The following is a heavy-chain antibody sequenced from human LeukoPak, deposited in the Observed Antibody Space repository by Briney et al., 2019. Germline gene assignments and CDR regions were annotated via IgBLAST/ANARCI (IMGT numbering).Heavy chain of an antibody. V-gene: IGHV4-59*01. J-gene: IGHJ4*02. D-gene: IGHD2-8*01. CDR2: IYYSGST. CDR3: ARSNYLAEMVYATGFDY. Sequence: SETLSLTCTVSGASISSYYWVWIRQPPGKGLECIEYIYYSGSTNYNPPLKSRGTISVDTSKNQFCLKLSSVTAADTAVYYWARSNYLAEMVYATGFDYWGQGTLVTVSS. CDR1: GASISSYY.